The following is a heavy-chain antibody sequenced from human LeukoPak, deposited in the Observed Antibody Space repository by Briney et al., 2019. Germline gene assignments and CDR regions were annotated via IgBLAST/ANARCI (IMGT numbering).Heavy chain of an antibody. V-gene: IGHV1-2*02. Sequence: ASVKVSCKASGYTFTGYYMHWVRQAPGQGLEWMGWINPNSGGTNYAQKLQGRVTMTTDTSTSTAYMELRSLRSDDTAVYYCARDRLPYGSGSDYFDYWGQGTLVTVSS. D-gene: IGHD3-10*01. CDR3: ARDRLPYGSGSDYFDY. CDR1: GYTFTGYY. J-gene: IGHJ4*02. CDR2: INPNSGGT.